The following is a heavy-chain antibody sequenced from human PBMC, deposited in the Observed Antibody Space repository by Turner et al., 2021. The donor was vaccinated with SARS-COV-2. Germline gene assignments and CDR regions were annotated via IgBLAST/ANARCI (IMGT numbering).Heavy chain of an antibody. Sequence: QLQLQESGPGLVKPSETLSLTCTVSGASISSSSYHWGWIRQPPGKGLESIGNIYYSGSAYYNTSPKSGVTISVDPSKNQCTLKLTDVAAADTAVYYCASLIDTAMDYYGTDVWGQGTTVTVSS. V-gene: IGHV4-39*01. J-gene: IGHJ6*02. D-gene: IGHD5-18*01. CDR1: GASISSSSYH. CDR3: ASLIDTAMDYYGTDV. CDR2: IYYSGSA.